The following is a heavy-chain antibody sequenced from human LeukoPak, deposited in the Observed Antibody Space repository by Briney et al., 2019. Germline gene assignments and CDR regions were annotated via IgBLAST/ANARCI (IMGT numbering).Heavy chain of an antibody. CDR3: AREVDCSGGSCYHFDY. Sequence: SETLSLTCTVSGGSISSYYWSWIRQPPGKGLEWIGYIYYSGSTNYNPSLKSRVTISVDTSKNQFSLKLSSVTAADTAVYYCAREVDCSGGSCYHFDYWGQGTLVTVSS. CDR2: IYYSGST. CDR1: GGSISSYY. D-gene: IGHD2-15*01. V-gene: IGHV4-59*01. J-gene: IGHJ4*02.